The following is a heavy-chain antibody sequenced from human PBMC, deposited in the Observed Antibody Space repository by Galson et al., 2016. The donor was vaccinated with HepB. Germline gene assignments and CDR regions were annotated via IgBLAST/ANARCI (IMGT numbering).Heavy chain of an antibody. V-gene: IGHV6-1*01. CDR1: GDSVSSTSAG. D-gene: IGHD3-10*01. J-gene: IGHJ6*02. CDR2: TFYRSKWYY. CDR3: ARGGLVRGAHGGSFDF. Sequence: CAISGDSVSSTSAGWSWVRQSPSRGLEWLGRTFYRSKWYYDYAISVRSRITINPDTSKNQFSLQLISVTPEDTAVYYCARGGLVRGAHGGSFDFWCQGTTVTVSS.